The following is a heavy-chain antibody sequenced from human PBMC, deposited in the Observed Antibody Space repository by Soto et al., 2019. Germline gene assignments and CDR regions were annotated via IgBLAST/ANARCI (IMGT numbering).Heavy chain of an antibody. CDR3: ARLGGYCTITSCYGYYGMDV. D-gene: IGHD2-2*01. CDR2: IYYSGST. CDR1: GGSISSYY. V-gene: IGHV4-59*01. Sequence: SETLSLTCTVSGGSISSYYWSWIRQPPGKGLEWIGYIYYSGSTNYNPSLKSRVTISVDTSKNQFSLKLSSVTAADTAVYYCARLGGYCTITSCYGYYGMDVWGQGTTVTV. J-gene: IGHJ6*02.